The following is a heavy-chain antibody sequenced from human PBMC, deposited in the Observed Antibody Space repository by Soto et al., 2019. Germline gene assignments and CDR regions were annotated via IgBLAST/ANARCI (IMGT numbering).Heavy chain of an antibody. D-gene: IGHD3-22*01. CDR2: IYYSGST. CDR3: ASGSYYYDSSGYYHY. Sequence: QVQLQESGPGLVKPSQTLSLTCTVSGGSISSGDYYWSWIRQPPGKGLEWIGYIYYSGSTYYNPSLKSRVTISVAPSKNQFSLKLRSVTAADTAVYYCASGSYYYDSSGYYHYWGPGTLVTVSS. J-gene: IGHJ4*02. CDR1: GGSISSGDYY. V-gene: IGHV4-30-4*01.